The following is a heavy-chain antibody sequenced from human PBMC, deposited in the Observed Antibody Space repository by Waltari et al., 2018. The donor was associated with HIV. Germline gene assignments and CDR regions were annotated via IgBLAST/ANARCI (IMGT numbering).Heavy chain of an antibody. CDR1: GYTFTSYG. D-gene: IGHD1-20*01. Sequence: QVQLVQSGAEVKKPGASVKVSCKASGYTFTSYGISWVRQAPGQGLEWMGWSSAYSVSKNYAQKLQGRVTMTTDTTTSTAYMELRSLRSDDTAVYYCARGENNWNGRDYFDYWGQGTLVTVSS. CDR2: SSAYSVSK. CDR3: ARGENNWNGRDYFDY. V-gene: IGHV1-18*01. J-gene: IGHJ4*02.